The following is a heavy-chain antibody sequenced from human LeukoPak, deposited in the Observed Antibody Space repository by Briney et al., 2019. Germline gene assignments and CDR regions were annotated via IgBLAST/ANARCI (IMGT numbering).Heavy chain of an antibody. CDR2: ISGNNGGHT. CDR1: GFTFSDYA. J-gene: IGHJ4*02. Sequence: PGGSLRLSCAASGFTFSDYAMSWVRQAPGKGLEWVSGISGNNGGHTYYADSVKGRFTISRDNSKNTLYLQMDSLGAEDTAVFYCAKGGPYSSGYPYGYWGQGTLVTVSS. V-gene: IGHV3-23*01. D-gene: IGHD3-22*01. CDR3: AKGGPYSSGYPYGY.